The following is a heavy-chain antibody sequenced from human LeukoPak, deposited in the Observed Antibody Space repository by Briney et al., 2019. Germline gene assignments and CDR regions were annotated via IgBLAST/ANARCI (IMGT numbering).Heavy chain of an antibody. D-gene: IGHD3-16*01. V-gene: IGHV3-23*01. CDR3: ARDWDWRSSYYPYYLDV. Sequence: GGSLRLSCAASGFTFTDIAMSWVRQPPGKGLEWVSAISADGAYTYYADSVKGRFTISRDNSKSTLFLQMNSLKAEDSALYYCARDWDWRSSYYPYYLDVWGKGTTVTVSS. CDR1: GFTFTDIA. CDR2: ISADGAYT. J-gene: IGHJ6*03.